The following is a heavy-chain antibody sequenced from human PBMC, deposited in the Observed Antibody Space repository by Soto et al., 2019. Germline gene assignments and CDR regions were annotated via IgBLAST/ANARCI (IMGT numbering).Heavy chain of an antibody. V-gene: IGHV3-23*01. CDR3: AKDQKSYPWGEWFDP. J-gene: IGHJ5*02. Sequence: EVQLLESGGGLVQSGGSLRLSCAASGFTFSSYAMSWVRQAPGKGLEWVSAISGGGDSTYYADSVKGRFTISSDSSKNTLYLQMNSLRAEDTAVYYCAKDQKSYPWGEWFDPWGQGTLVTVSA. D-gene: IGHD3-16*01. CDR2: ISGGGDST. CDR1: GFTFSSYA.